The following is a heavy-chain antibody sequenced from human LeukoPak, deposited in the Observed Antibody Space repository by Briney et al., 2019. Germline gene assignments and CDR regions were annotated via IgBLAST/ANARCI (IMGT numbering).Heavy chain of an antibody. CDR3: AKDLYNWNFFDY. D-gene: IGHD1-20*01. CDR2: ISGRGDTK. V-gene: IGHV3-23*01. CDR1: GFTFSSYT. Sequence: PGGSLRLSCAASGFTFSSYTMNWVRQAPGKGLEWVSGISGRGDTKFYADSVKGRFTISRDNSKDTVYLQMSSLRAGDTAVYYCAKDLYNWNFFDYWGQGTLVTVSS. J-gene: IGHJ4*02.